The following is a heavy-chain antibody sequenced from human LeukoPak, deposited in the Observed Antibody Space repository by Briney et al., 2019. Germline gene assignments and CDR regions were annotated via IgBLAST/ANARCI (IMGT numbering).Heavy chain of an antibody. Sequence: SGTLSLTCIVSGGSISSSLYYWGWIRQPPGKGLEWIGNIYSGGSTFYNPSLKSRVTISVDTSKNQFSLKLTSVTAADSAVYYCARLYRGSEYLHHWGQGTLVTVSS. CDR1: GGSISSSLYY. V-gene: IGHV4-39*01. CDR3: ARLYRGSEYLHH. CDR2: IYSGGST. D-gene: IGHD3-16*02. J-gene: IGHJ1*01.